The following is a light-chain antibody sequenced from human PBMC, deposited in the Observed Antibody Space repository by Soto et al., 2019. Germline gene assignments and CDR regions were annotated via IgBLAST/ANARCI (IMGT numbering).Light chain of an antibody. V-gene: IGLV2-14*01. Sequence: QSALTQPASVSGSPGQSITISCTGTSSDVGGYNYVSWYQQHPGKAPKLMIYEVSNRPSGFSNRFSGSKSGNTASLTISGLQGEDEADYYCSSYTSSNTLVVFGGGTKLTVL. J-gene: IGLJ2*01. CDR1: SSDVGGYNY. CDR2: EVS. CDR3: SSYTSSNTLVV.